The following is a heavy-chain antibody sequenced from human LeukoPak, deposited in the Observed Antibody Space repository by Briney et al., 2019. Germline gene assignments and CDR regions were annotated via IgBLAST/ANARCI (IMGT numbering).Heavy chain of an antibody. CDR1: GFTFSSYA. D-gene: IGHD3-22*01. Sequence: SGGSLRLSCAASGFTFSSYAMSWVRQAPGKGLEWVSAISGSGGSTYYADSVKGRFTISRDNSKNTLYLQMNSLRAEDTAVYYCAKNPASYYDSSGYYPNYFDYWGQGTLVTVSS. V-gene: IGHV3-23*01. CDR3: AKNPASYYDSSGYYPNYFDY. J-gene: IGHJ4*02. CDR2: ISGSGGST.